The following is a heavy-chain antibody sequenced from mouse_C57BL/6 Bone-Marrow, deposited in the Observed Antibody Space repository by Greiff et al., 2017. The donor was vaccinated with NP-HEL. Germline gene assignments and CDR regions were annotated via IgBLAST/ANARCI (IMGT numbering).Heavy chain of an antibody. CDR1: GYTFTDYN. D-gene: IGHD1-1*01. Sequence: VQLQQSGPELVKPRASVKIPCKASGYTFTDYNMDWVKQSHGKSLEWIGDINPNNGGTIYNQKFKGKATLTVDKSSSTAYMELRSLTSEDTAVYYCARRDYGGAYWGQGTLVTVSA. CDR2: INPNNGGT. J-gene: IGHJ3*01. CDR3: ARRDYGGAY. V-gene: IGHV1-18*01.